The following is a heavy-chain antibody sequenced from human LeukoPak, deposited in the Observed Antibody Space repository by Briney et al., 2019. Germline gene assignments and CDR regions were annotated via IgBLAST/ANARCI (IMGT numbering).Heavy chain of an antibody. Sequence: GGSLRLSCAASGFTFSGSAMHWVRQASGKGLEWVGRIRSKANSYATAYAASVKGRFTISRDDSKNTAYLQMNSLKTEDTAVYYCTRGLPYYYDSSGYPLDAFDIWRQGTMVTVSS. CDR3: TRGLPYYYDSSGYPLDAFDI. CDR2: IRSKANSYAT. J-gene: IGHJ3*02. CDR1: GFTFSGSA. D-gene: IGHD3-22*01. V-gene: IGHV3-73*01.